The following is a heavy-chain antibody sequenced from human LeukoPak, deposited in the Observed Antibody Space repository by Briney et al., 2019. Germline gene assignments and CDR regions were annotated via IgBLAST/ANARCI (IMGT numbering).Heavy chain of an antibody. Sequence: SETLSLTCTVSGGSISSYYWSWIRQPPGKGLEWIGYIYYSGSTNYNPSLKSRVTISVDTSKNQFSLKLSSVTAADTAVYYCARGHEAYYDIFYRYWGQGTLVTVSS. J-gene: IGHJ4*02. V-gene: IGHV4-59*01. CDR3: ARGHEAYYDIFYRY. D-gene: IGHD3-9*01. CDR1: GGSISSYY. CDR2: IYYSGST.